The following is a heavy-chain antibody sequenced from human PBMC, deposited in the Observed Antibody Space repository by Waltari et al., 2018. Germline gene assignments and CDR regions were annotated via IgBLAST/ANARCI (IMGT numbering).Heavy chain of an antibody. J-gene: IGHJ4*02. Sequence: EVQLLESGGILVQPGGSLRLSCAASGFSFSHYALTWVRQAPGKVLEWVSFISFVGGNTYYADSLKGRFTISRDNSKNTLYLQMNSLTVADTAVYYCAKEITAADAPYFFDYWGRGTLVTVSS. CDR2: ISFVGGNT. CDR1: GFSFSHYA. CDR3: AKEITAADAPYFFDY. V-gene: IGHV3-23*01. D-gene: IGHD6-13*01.